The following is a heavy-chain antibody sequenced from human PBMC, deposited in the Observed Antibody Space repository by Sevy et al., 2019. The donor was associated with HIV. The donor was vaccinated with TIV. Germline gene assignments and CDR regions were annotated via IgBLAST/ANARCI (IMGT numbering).Heavy chain of an antibody. Sequence: GGSLRLSCAASGFTFSHAWMSWVRQAPGKGLEWVGRIKSKPDGGTTDYAAPVKGRFTISRDDSKNTLFLQINSLKTEDTAVYYCSTDPIIVLLVTDGMDVWGQGTTVTVSS. CDR2: IKSKPDGGTT. J-gene: IGHJ6*02. CDR1: GFTFSHAW. V-gene: IGHV3-15*01. D-gene: IGHD2-8*02. CDR3: STDPIIVLLVTDGMDV.